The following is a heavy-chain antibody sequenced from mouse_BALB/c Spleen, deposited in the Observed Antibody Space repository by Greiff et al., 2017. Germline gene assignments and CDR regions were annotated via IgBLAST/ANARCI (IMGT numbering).Heavy chain of an antibody. CDR2: ISYSGST. J-gene: IGHJ2*01. V-gene: IGHV3-2*02. Sequence: EVQLQESGPGLVKPSQSLSLTCTVTGYSITSDYAWNWIRQFPGNKLEWMGYISYSGSTSYNPSLKSRISITRDTSKNQFFLQLNSVTTEDTATYYCARGEGYYFDYWGQGTTLTVSS. CDR3: ARGEGYYFDY. CDR1: GYSITSDYA.